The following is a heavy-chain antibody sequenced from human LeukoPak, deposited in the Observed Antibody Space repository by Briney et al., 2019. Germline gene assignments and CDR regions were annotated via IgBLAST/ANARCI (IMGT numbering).Heavy chain of an antibody. CDR2: ISSSGSTI. Sequence: GGSLRLSCAASGFTFSDSYTTWVRQAPGKGLEWVSYISSSGSTIYYADSVKGRFTISRDNAKNSLYLQMNSLRAEDTAVYYCARLRRSTVTNWYFDLWGRGTLVTVSS. CDR3: ARLRRSTVTNWYFDL. CDR1: GFTFSDSY. V-gene: IGHV3-11*04. D-gene: IGHD4-17*01. J-gene: IGHJ2*01.